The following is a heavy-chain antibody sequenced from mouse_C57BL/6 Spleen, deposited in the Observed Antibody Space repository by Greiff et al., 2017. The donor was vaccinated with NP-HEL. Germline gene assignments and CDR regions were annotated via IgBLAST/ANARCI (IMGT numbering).Heavy chain of an antibody. CDR1: GYTFTSYW. D-gene: IGHD1-1*01. J-gene: IGHJ3*01. V-gene: IGHV1-64*01. CDR3: AREECSRSFAY. CDR2: IHPNSGST. Sequence: QVQLKQPGAELVKPGASVKLSCKASGYTFTSYWMHWVKQRPGQGLEWIGMIHPNSGSTNYNEKFKSKATLTVDKSSSTAYMQLSSLTSEDSAVYYCAREECSRSFAYWGQGTLVTVSA.